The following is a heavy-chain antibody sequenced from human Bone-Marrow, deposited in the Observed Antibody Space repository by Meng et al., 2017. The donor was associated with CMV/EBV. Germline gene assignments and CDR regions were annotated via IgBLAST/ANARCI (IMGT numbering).Heavy chain of an antibody. CDR2: IYYSGRT. CDR3: GVIFQPDGMDF. J-gene: IGHJ6*02. D-gene: IGHD2-21*01. CDR1: GGSFSSYY. V-gene: IGHV4-59*01. Sequence: SETLSLTCTVSGGSFSSYYWSWIRQPPGKGLEWIGYIYYSGRTNYNPALMSRLTMTVDTSKNQFSFKLSSVTAADTAVYYCGVIFQPDGMDFWGQGTTVTVSS.